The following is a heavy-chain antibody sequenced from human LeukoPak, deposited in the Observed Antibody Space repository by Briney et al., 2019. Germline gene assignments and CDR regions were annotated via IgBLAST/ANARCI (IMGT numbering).Heavy chain of an antibody. CDR1: GGTFSSYT. D-gene: IGHD3-22*01. CDR2: IIPILNIT. J-gene: IGHJ5*02. Sequence: ASVKVSCKASGGTFSSYTISWVRQAPGQGLEWVGRIIPILNITNYAQKFQGRVTITADKSTSTAYMELSSLRSEDTAMYYCARSTEYYDSSGYLGDWFDPWGQGTLVTVSS. CDR3: ARSTEYYDSSGYLGDWFDP. V-gene: IGHV1-69*02.